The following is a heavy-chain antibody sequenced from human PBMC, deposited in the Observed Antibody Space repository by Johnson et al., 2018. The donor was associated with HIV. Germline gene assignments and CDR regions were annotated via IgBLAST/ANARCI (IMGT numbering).Heavy chain of an antibody. D-gene: IGHD2-8*01. J-gene: IGHJ3*02. V-gene: IGHV3-30-3*01. CDR1: GFTFTFYA. Sequence: QVQLVESGGGLVQPGGSLRLSCAASGFTFTFYAMHWVRQAPGKGLEWVAVISYDGSNKYYADSVKGRFTISRDNSKNTLYLQMNSLRAEDTAVYYCARSVNAGRPFDIWGQGTLVTVSS. CDR3: ARSVNAGRPFDI. CDR2: ISYDGSNK.